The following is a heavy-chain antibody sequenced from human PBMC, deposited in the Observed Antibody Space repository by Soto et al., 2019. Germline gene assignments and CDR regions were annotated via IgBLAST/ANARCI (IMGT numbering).Heavy chain of an antibody. J-gene: IGHJ5*02. Sequence: QVHLQESGPRLVKPSETLSLTCTVSGGSISNYYWSWIRQPPGRGLEWIGHIFYSGSTNYNPALKSRVTISVETSKSQFSLKLSSVTAADTAVYYCAKDSGYNYGYFRWFDPWGQGTLVTVSS. CDR3: AKDSGYNYGYFRWFDP. D-gene: IGHD5-18*01. CDR1: GGSISNYY. CDR2: IFYSGST. V-gene: IGHV4-59*01.